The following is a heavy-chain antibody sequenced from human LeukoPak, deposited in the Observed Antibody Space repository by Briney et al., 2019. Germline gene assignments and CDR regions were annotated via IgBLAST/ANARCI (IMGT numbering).Heavy chain of an antibody. J-gene: IGHJ6*03. D-gene: IGHD6-13*01. CDR3: ARGRSSSWYYYYYMDV. CDR1: GGSFSGYY. V-gene: IGHV4-34*01. CDR2: INHSGST. Sequence: SETLSLTCAVYGGSFSGYYWSWIRQPPGKGLEWIGEINHSGSTNYNPSLKSRVTISVYTSKNQFSLKLSSVTAADTAVYYCARGRSSSWYYYYYMDVWGKGTTVTVSS.